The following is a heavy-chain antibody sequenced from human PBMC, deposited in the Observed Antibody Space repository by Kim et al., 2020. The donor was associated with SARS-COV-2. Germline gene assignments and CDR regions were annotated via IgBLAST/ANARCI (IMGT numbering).Heavy chain of an antibody. D-gene: IGHD5-12*01. J-gene: IGHJ4*02. CDR2: ISGSGGST. CDR1: GFTFSSYA. CDR3: AKHSATRYSGYGPFDY. V-gene: IGHV3-23*01. Sequence: GGSLRLSCAASGFTFSSYAMSWVRQAPGKGLEWVSAISGSGGSTYYADSVKGRFTISRDNSKNTLYLQMNSLRAEDTAVYYCAKHSATRYSGYGPFDYWGQGTLVTVSS.